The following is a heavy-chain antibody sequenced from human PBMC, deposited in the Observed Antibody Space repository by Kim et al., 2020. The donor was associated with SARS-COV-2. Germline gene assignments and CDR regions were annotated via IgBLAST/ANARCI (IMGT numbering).Heavy chain of an antibody. CDR3: ARGPLTMVRGQTSYYYYGMDV. CDR1: GGSFSGYY. Sequence: SETLSLTCAVYGGSFSGYYWSWIRQPPGKGLEWIGEINHSGSTNYNPSLKSRVTISVDTSKNQFSLKLSSVTAADTAVYYCARGPLTMVRGQTSYYYYGMDVWGQGTTVTVSS. J-gene: IGHJ6*02. V-gene: IGHV4-34*01. CDR2: INHSGST. D-gene: IGHD3-10*01.